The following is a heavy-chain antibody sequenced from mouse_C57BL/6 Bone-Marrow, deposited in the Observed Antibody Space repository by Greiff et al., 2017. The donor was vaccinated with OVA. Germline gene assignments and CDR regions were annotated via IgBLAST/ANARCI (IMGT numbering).Heavy chain of an antibody. D-gene: IGHD1-1*01. J-gene: IGHJ2*01. CDR3: AREGVYYGSSYELDY. Sequence: EVQLQESGPGLVKPSQSLSLTCSVTGYSITSGCYWNWIRQFPGNKLEWMGYIRYDGSTNYNPSLKNRISITRDTSKNQFFLKLNSVTTEDTATYYGAREGVYYGSSYELDYWGQGATLTVSS. CDR2: IRYDGST. CDR1: GYSITSGCY. V-gene: IGHV3-6*01.